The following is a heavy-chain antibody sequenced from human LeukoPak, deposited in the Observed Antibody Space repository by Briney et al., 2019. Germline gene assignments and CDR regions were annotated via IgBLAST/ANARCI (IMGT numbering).Heavy chain of an antibody. J-gene: IGHJ5*02. CDR3: ARGGYNWDTDAGWFDP. CDR2: ISYDGTNK. V-gene: IGHV3-30-3*01. Sequence: GGSLRLSCAASGFTFSSYAMHWVRQAPGKGLEWVAVISYDGTNKNYADSVKGRFTISRDNSKNTVYLQMNSLRVEDTAVYYCARGGYNWDTDAGWFDPWGLGTLVTVSS. D-gene: IGHD1/OR15-1a*01. CDR1: GFTFSSYA.